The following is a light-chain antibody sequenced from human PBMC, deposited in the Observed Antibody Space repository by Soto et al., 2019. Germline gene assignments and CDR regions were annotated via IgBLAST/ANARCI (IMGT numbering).Light chain of an antibody. CDR3: QQYGSSPWT. CDR2: GAS. V-gene: IGKV3-20*01. CDR1: ERVSSSY. J-gene: IGKJ1*01. Sequence: SLSAGALSLYQGTSPTLSCMASERVSSSYLAWYQQKPGQAPRLLIYGASSRATGIPDRFSGSGSGTDFTLTISRLQPEDFAVYYWQQYGSSPWTFGQGTKVDI.